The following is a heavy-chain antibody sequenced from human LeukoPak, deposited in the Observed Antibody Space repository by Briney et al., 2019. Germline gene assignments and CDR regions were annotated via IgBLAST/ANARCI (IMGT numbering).Heavy chain of an antibody. CDR1: GGSISSYY. J-gene: IGHJ4*02. D-gene: IGHD6-13*01. Sequence: SETLSLTCTVSGGSISSYYWSWIRQAPGKGLEWIGYIYYSGSTGRSVNYNPSLKSRVTISVDTSKNQFSLKLSSVTAADTAMYYCARSTIAAAGNAEYWGQGTLVTVSS. CDR2: IYYSGSTGRSV. CDR3: ARSTIAAAGNAEY. V-gene: IGHV4-59*01.